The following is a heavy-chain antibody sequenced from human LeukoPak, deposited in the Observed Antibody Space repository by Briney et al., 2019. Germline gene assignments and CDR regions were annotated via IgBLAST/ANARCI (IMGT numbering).Heavy chain of an antibody. J-gene: IGHJ3*02. Sequence: PGGSLRLSCAASGFTVSSNYMSWVRQAPGKGLEWVSVIYSGGSTYYADSVKGRFTISRDNSKNTLYLQMNSLRAEDTAVYYCARRAPEDAFDIWGQGTMVTVSS. CDR1: GFTVSSNY. CDR3: ARRAPEDAFDI. CDR2: IYSGGST. V-gene: IGHV3-53*01.